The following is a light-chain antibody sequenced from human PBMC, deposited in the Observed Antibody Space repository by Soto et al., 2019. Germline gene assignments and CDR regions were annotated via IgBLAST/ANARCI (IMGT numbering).Light chain of an antibody. Sequence: DIQMTQSPSSLSASVGDRVTITCQASQDITDYLHWYQQKPGKAPRLLIYDASNLETALPSRFSGSGSATDISFTISSLQPEDIATYYCQQSEALVLSFGGGTKVEI. CDR1: QDITDY. CDR3: QQSEALVLS. CDR2: DAS. J-gene: IGKJ4*01. V-gene: IGKV1-33*01.